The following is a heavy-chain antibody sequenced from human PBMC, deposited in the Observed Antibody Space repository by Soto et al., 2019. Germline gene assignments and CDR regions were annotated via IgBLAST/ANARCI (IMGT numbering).Heavy chain of an antibody. V-gene: IGHV1-18*01. D-gene: IGHD3-22*01. CDR2: ISAYNGNT. Sequence: ASVTVSCKASGYTFTSYGISWVRQAPGQGLEWMGWISAYNGNTNYAQKLQGRVTMTTDTSTSTAYMELMSLRSDATAVYYCARRYYDSSGYCGFDPWGQGTLVTVSS. J-gene: IGHJ5*02. CDR1: GYTFTSYG. CDR3: ARRYYDSSGYCGFDP.